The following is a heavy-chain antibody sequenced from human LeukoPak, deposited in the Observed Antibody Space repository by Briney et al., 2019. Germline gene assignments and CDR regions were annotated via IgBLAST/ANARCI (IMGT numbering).Heavy chain of an antibody. CDR1: GFTFSSYG. V-gene: IGHV3-30*02. J-gene: IGHJ4*02. Sequence: PGGSLRLSCAASGFTFSSYGMHWVRQAPGKGLEWVAFIRYDGSNKYYADSVKGRFTISRDNSKNTLYLQMNSLRAEDTAVYYCAKDHSPSSSWQIGDYWGQGTLVTVSS. CDR3: AKDHSPSSSWQIGDY. CDR2: IRYDGSNK. D-gene: IGHD6-13*01.